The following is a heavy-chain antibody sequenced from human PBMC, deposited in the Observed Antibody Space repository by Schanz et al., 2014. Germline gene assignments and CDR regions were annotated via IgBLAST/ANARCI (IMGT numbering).Heavy chain of an antibody. J-gene: IGHJ4*02. CDR2: ISNDGSRK. V-gene: IGHV3-30*07. CDR3: ARGYWSSNTSCWDSFDY. Sequence: QVQLVESGGGVVQPGRSLRLSCAASGFTFSTYAMHWVRQAPGKGLEWVAYISNDGSRKYYADSVKGRFTISRDNSKKTLYLQMNSLRAEDTAVHFCARGYWSSNTSCWDSFDYWGQGTLVTFSS. CDR1: GFTFSTYA. D-gene: IGHD2-2*01.